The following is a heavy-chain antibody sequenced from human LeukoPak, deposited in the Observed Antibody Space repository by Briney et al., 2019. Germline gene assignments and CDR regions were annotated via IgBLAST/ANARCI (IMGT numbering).Heavy chain of an antibody. V-gene: IGHV3-48*04. Sequence: PGGSLRLSCAASGFSFGSYSMNWVRQAPGKGLEWVSYISSSSSTIYYVDSVKGRFTISRDNAKNSLYLQMNSLRAEDTAVYYCARAKGHCSSTSCYPYFDYWGQGTLVTVSS. J-gene: IGHJ4*02. CDR1: GFSFGSYS. CDR3: ARAKGHCSSTSCYPYFDY. CDR2: ISSSSSTI. D-gene: IGHD2-2*01.